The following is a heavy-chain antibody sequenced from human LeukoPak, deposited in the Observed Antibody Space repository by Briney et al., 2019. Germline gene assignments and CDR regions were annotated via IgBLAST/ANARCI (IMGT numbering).Heavy chain of an antibody. CDR3: AGSTGYCSGGSCYSMGYYYYYMDV. CDR1: GGSISSSSYY. Sequence: SETLSLTCTVSGGSISSSSYYWGWIRQPPGKGLEWIGSIYYSGSTYYNPSLKSRVTISVDTSKNQFSLNLNSVTAADTAVYYCAGSTGYCSGGSCYSMGYYYYYMDVWGKGTTVTVSS. D-gene: IGHD2-15*01. CDR2: IYYSGST. J-gene: IGHJ6*03. V-gene: IGHV4-39*07.